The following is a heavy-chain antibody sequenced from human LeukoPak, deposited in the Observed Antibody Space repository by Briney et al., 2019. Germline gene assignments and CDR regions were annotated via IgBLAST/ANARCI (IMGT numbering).Heavy chain of an antibody. CDR2: ISYDGSNK. Sequence: GGSLRLSCAASGFTFSSYAMHWVRQAPGKGLEWVAVISYDGSNKYYADSVKGRFTISRDNSKNTLYLQMNSLRAEDTAVYYCAKRLYGDYGIDYWGQGTLVTVSS. CDR3: AKRLYGDYGIDY. CDR1: GFTFSSYA. D-gene: IGHD4-17*01. V-gene: IGHV3-30-3*02. J-gene: IGHJ4*02.